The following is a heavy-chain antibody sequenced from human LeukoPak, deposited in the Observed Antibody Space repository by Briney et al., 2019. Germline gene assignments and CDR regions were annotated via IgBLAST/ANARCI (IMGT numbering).Heavy chain of an antibody. J-gene: IGHJ6*03. CDR2: ISSSSSYI. Sequence: PGGSLRLSCAASGFTFSSYSMNWVRQAPGKGLEWVSSISSSSSYIYYADSVKGRFTISRDNAKNSLYLQMNSLRAEDTAVYYCARDLKADYYYMDVWGKGTTVTISS. CDR3: ARDLKADYYYMDV. D-gene: IGHD6-25*01. V-gene: IGHV3-21*01. CDR1: GFTFSSYS.